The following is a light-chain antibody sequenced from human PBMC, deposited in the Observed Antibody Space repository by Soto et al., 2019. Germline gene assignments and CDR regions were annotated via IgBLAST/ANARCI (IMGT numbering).Light chain of an antibody. J-gene: IGKJ4*01. V-gene: IGKV3-15*01. CDR2: GAS. Sequence: EIVMTQSPASLYVSPGERATISYRASQSVSSNLAWYQQKPGQAPRLFIYGASTRATGIPARFSGSGSGTEFTLTISSLQSEDFAVYYCQQYNNWPLFGGGTKVEIK. CDR1: QSVSSN. CDR3: QQYNNWPL.